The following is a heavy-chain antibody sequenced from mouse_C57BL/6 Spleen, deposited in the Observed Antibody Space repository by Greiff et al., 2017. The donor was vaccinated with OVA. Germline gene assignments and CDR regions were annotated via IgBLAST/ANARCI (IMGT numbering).Heavy chain of an antibody. CDR3: ASDYSNDVFDY. J-gene: IGHJ2*01. CDR2: INPSSGYT. CDR1: GYTFTSYW. V-gene: IGHV1-7*01. Sequence: QVQLKQSGAELAKPGASVKLSCKASGYTFTSYWMHWVKQRPGQGLEWIGYINPSSGYTKYNQKFKDKATLTADKSSSTAYMQLSSLTYEDSAVYYCASDYSNDVFDYWGQGTTLTVSS. D-gene: IGHD2-12*01.